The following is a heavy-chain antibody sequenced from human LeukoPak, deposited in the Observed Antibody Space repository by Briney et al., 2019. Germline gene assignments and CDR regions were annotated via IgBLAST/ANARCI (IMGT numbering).Heavy chain of an antibody. Sequence: GGSLRLSCAASEFTFSNYAMSWVRQAPAKGLEWVSAISSSGRSTYYADSVKGRFTISRDDSKNTLYLQMSSLRVEDTAVFYCARACSDGTCYLVAFDLWGQGTMVTVSS. CDR2: ISSSGRST. V-gene: IGHV3-23*01. J-gene: IGHJ3*01. CDR3: ARACSDGTCYLVAFDL. D-gene: IGHD2-15*01. CDR1: EFTFSNYA.